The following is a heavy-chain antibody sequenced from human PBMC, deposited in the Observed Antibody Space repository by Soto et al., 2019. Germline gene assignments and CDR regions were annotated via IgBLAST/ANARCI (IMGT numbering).Heavy chain of an antibody. CDR1: GYTFTGYY. J-gene: IGHJ6*02. CDR3: AKNGQPPYYYYGLDV. Sequence: GASVKVSCKASGYTFTGYYMHWVRQAPGQGLEWMGWISGNNGDTKYAQKFQGRVTMTVDTSTTTAYMELRSLTSDDRAVYYCAKNGQPPYYYYGLDVWGQGTTVTVSS. CDR2: ISGNNGDT. V-gene: IGHV1-18*04. D-gene: IGHD2-8*01.